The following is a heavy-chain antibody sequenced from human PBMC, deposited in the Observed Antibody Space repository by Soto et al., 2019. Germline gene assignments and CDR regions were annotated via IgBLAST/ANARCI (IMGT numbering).Heavy chain of an antibody. CDR1: GFTLRSYA. CDR3: ARGSSVVITHFDY. D-gene: IGHD3-22*01. CDR2: ISYDGSSK. J-gene: IGHJ4*02. V-gene: IGHV3-30-3*01. Sequence: QVQLVESGGGVVQPGRSLRLSCVASGFTLRSYAMHWVRQAPGEGLEWVAVISYDGSSKYYADSMKGRFTISRDNSKNTLYLQMNSLRAEDTAVYYCARGSSVVITHFDYWGQGNQVTVSS.